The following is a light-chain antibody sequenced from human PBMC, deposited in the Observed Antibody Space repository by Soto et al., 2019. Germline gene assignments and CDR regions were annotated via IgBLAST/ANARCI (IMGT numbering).Light chain of an antibody. CDR1: SSDVGSYNL. CDR3: CSYAGSSSYVV. J-gene: IGLJ2*01. CDR2: EGT. Sequence: QSALTQPASVSGSPGQSITLSCTGTSSDVGSYNLVSWYQPHPGKAPKLMIYEGTKRPSGVSNRFSGSKSGSTASLTISGLQAEDEADYYCCSYAGSSSYVVFGGGTKLTVL. V-gene: IGLV2-23*01.